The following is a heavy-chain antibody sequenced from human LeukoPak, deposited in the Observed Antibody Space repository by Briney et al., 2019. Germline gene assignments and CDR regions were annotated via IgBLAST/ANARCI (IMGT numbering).Heavy chain of an antibody. J-gene: IGHJ3*02. D-gene: IGHD4-23*01. CDR1: GGYVSSGSYY. CDR2: IYYSGST. Sequence: PSETLSLTCTVSGGYVSSGSYYWSWIRQPPGKGLEWIGYIYYSGSTNYNPSLKSRVTISVDTSKNQFSLKLSSVTAADTAVSYCARGLATVVTGAVGAFDIWGQGTMVTVSS. CDR3: ARGLATVVTGAVGAFDI. V-gene: IGHV4-61*01.